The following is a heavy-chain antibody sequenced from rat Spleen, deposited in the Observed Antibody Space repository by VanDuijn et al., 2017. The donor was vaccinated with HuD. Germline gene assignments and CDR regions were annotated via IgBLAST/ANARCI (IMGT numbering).Heavy chain of an antibody. Sequence: EVQLAESGGGLVQPGRSLKLSCAASGFTFSDYYMAWVRQAPTKGLEWVASIVYDGSSTYYRDSVRGRFTISRDHAKSTLYLQMDSLRSEDTATYYCAKGAGRNWGQGASVTVSS. CDR2: IVYDGSST. CDR1: GFTFSDYY. CDR3: AKGAGRN. D-gene: IGHD5-1*01. V-gene: IGHV5-7*01. J-gene: IGHJ4*01.